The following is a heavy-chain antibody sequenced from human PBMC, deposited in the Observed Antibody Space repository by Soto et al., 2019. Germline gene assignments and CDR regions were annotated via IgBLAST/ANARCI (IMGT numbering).Heavy chain of an antibody. CDR3: ARGRRATSDYYYYMDV. D-gene: IGHD2-2*01. CDR1: GFTVSSNY. Sequence: PSGGSLRLSCAASGFTVSSNYMSWVRQAPGKGLEWVSVIYSGGSTYYADSVKGRFTISRDNSKNTLYLQMNSLRAEDTAVYYCARGRRATSDYYYYMDVWGKGTTVTVSS. V-gene: IGHV3-66*01. CDR2: IYSGGST. J-gene: IGHJ6*03.